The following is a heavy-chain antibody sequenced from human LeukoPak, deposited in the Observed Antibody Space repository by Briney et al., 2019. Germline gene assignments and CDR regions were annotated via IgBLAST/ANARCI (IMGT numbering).Heavy chain of an antibody. V-gene: IGHV1-18*01. CDR1: GCTFTSYG. D-gene: IGHD3-10*01. CDR2: ISAYNGNT. Sequence: ASVKVSCKASGCTFTSYGISWVRQAPGQGLEWMGWISAYNGNTNYAQKLQGRVTMTTDTSTSTAYMELRSLRSDDTAVYYCARDSRYYYGSGSFFHYYYGMDVWGQGTTVTVSS. CDR3: ARDSRYYYGSGSFFHYYYGMDV. J-gene: IGHJ6*02.